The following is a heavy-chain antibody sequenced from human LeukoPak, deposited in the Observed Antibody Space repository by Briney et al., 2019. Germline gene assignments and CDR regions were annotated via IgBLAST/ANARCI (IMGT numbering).Heavy chain of an antibody. J-gene: IGHJ5*02. Sequence: ASVKVSCKASGYTFSDNYIHWVRRAPGQGLEWVGWMNPNTGTTKYGQTLQDRVIMTRDTSISTAYMELSRLRSDDTAVYYCARRIVTPTTKWFDAWGQGTLVTVSS. CDR3: ARRIVTPTTKWFDA. CDR2: MNPNTGTT. V-gene: IGHV1-2*02. CDR1: GYTFSDNY. D-gene: IGHD1-26*01.